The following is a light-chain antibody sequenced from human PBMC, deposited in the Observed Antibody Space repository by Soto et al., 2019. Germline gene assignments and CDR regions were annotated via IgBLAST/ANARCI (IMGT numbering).Light chain of an antibody. Sequence: DIQMTQSPSSLSVSGGDRATITCRASQGINNYLAWYQQKPGKAPKLLIYGASTLQSGVPSRFSGSGSGTDFTLTISRLEPEDSAVYYCQQYGGAPDTFGQGTRLEIK. CDR1: QGINNY. CDR3: QQYGGAPDT. CDR2: GAS. J-gene: IGKJ5*01. V-gene: IGKV1-27*01.